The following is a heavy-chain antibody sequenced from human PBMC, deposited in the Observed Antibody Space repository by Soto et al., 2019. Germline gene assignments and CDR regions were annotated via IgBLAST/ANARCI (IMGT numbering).Heavy chain of an antibody. Sequence: QVQVMQSGAEVKKPGDSVKVSCKTSGYIFSDYGINWVRQAPGQGLEWMGWISGYSGNAKLAQKLQGRVTMTTDKSTRTAYMELRRLRSDDMAVYYCAKRTSGTTWGESDYWGQGTLVTVSS. J-gene: IGHJ4*02. CDR1: GYIFSDYG. V-gene: IGHV1-18*03. CDR3: AKRTSGTTWGESDY. CDR2: ISGYSGNA. D-gene: IGHD4-17*01.